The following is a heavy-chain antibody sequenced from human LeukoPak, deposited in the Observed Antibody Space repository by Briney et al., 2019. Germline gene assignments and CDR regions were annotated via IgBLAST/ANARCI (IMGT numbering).Heavy chain of an antibody. V-gene: IGHV4-61*02. CDR1: GGSISSGSYY. CDR3: ARGLWAAGTNWFDP. D-gene: IGHD6-13*01. J-gene: IGHJ5*02. CDR2: IYISGST. Sequence: SETLSLTCTVSGGSISSGSYYWSRIRQPAGKGLEWIGRIYISGSTNYNPSLKSRVTISVDTSKNQFSLKLSSVTAADTAVYYCARGLWAAGTNWFDPWGQGTLVTVSS.